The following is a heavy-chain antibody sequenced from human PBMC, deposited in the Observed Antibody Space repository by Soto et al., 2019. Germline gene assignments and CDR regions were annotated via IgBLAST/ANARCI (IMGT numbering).Heavy chain of an antibody. CDR1: GGSISSSNW. Sequence: QVQLQESGPGLVKPSGTLSLTCAVSGGSISSSNWWSWVRQPPGKGLEWIGEIYHSGRTNYNPSLKSRVTISVEKSKNQFSLKLSSVTAADTAVYYCARVYDILTGYYPNYFDYWGQGTLVTVSS. J-gene: IGHJ4*02. D-gene: IGHD3-9*01. CDR2: IYHSGRT. CDR3: ARVYDILTGYYPNYFDY. V-gene: IGHV4-4*02.